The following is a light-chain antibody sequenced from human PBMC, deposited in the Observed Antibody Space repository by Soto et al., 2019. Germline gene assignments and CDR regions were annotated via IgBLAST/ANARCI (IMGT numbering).Light chain of an antibody. Sequence: QSALTQPASVSGSPGQSITISCSGVSGDVGNYNLVSWYQQYPGKAPALLIYEDDKRPSGVSNRFSGSKSDSTASLTISGLQAEDEADYHCASYAGGKNFYVFGTGTKLTVL. V-gene: IGLV2-23*01. J-gene: IGLJ1*01. CDR2: EDD. CDR1: SGDVGNYNL. CDR3: ASYAGGKNFYV.